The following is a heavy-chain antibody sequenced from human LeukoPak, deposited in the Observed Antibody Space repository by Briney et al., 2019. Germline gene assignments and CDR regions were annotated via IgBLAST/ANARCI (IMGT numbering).Heavy chain of an antibody. V-gene: IGHV3-23*01. J-gene: IGHJ4*02. D-gene: IGHD3-22*01. Sequence: GGSLRLSCAASGFTFSSYGMNWVRQAPGKGLEWVSAISGSDGSTYYADSVKGRFTISRDNSKNTLYLQMNSLRAEDTAVYYCAKVAAPITMIVVVYYFDYWGQGTLVTVSS. CDR3: AKVAAPITMIVVVYYFDY. CDR2: ISGSDGST. CDR1: GFTFSSYG.